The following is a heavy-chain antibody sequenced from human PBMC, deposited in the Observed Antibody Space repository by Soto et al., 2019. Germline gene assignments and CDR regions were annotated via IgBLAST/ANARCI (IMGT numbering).Heavy chain of an antibody. Sequence: QVQLVQSGAEVKKPGSSVSVSCKASGGTFSNYVISWLRQAPGQGLEWMGGIIPIFDTTNYAQKVQGRVTITADESTSTAYMELSSLRSEDTAVYYCARGPITSGYYLDFYDWGQGTLVTVSS. D-gene: IGHD3-22*01. CDR1: GGTFSNYV. CDR2: IIPIFDTT. J-gene: IGHJ1*01. CDR3: ARGPITSGYYLDFYD. V-gene: IGHV1-69*01.